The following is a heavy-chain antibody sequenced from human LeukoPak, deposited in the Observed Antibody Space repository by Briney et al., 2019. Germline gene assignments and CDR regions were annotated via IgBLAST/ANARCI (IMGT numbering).Heavy chain of an antibody. Sequence: GGSLRLSCAASGFTFSSYSMNRVRQAPGKGLEWVSYISSSSTIYYADSVKGRFTISRDNAKNSLYLQMNSLRDEDTAVYYCARENYYDSSEGDFGYWGQGTLVTVSS. CDR2: ISSSSTI. V-gene: IGHV3-48*02. D-gene: IGHD3-22*01. CDR1: GFTFSSYS. CDR3: ARENYYDSSEGDFGY. J-gene: IGHJ4*02.